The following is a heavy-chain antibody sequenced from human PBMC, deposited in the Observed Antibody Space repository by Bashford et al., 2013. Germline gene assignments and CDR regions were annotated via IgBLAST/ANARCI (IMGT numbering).Heavy chain of an antibody. D-gene: IGHD1-26*01. CDR3: ATGGADSSDFDY. V-gene: IGHV1-8*01. Sequence: ASVKVSCKASGYTFTNYDINWVRQATGQGLEWMGWMNPNSSNTGSAQKFQGRVTMTRNTSISTAYMELSSLRSEDTAVYYCATGGADSSDFDYWGQGTLVTVSS. CDR1: GYTFTNYD. CDR2: MNPNSSNT. J-gene: IGHJ4*02.